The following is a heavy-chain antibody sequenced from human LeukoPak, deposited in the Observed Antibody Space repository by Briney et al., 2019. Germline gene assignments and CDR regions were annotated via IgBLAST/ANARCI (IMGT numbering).Heavy chain of an antibody. D-gene: IGHD6-13*01. CDR2: LYTSGSP. J-gene: IGHJ6*03. V-gene: IGHV4-4*09. CDR3: ARVALPAADKTYYYYYYMDV. CDR1: GVSISSYY. Sequence: SETLSLTCTVSGVSISSYYLTWIRQPPGRGPEWIGFLYTSGSPNYNPSLKSRVTISEDTSKNQVSLELNSVTAADTAVYYCARVALPAADKTYYYYYYMDVWGKGTTVTVSS.